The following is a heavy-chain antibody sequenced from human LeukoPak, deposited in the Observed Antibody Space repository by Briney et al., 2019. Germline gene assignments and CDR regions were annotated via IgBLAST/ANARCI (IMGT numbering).Heavy chain of an antibody. CDR2: ISGSGGST. Sequence: GGSLRLSCAAPGFTFSSYAMSWVRKAPGNGLKWVSAISGSGGSTYYADSVKGRFTISRDNSKNTLYLQMNSLRAEDTAVYYCAKGGDYYDNPWGQGTLVTVSS. CDR1: GFTFSSYA. D-gene: IGHD3-22*01. V-gene: IGHV3-23*01. CDR3: AKGGDYYDNP. J-gene: IGHJ5*02.